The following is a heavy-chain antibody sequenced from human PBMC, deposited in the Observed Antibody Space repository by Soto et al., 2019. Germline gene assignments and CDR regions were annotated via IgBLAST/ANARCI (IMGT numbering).Heavy chain of an antibody. CDR1: GYSFTSYW. Sequence: LGESLKISCKGSGYSFTSYWIGWVRQMPGKGLEWMGIIYPGDSDTRYSPSFQGQVTISADKSISTAYLQWSSLKASDTAMYYCARASAHIVVVTAIPPFDYWGQGTLVTVSS. D-gene: IGHD2-21*02. V-gene: IGHV5-51*01. J-gene: IGHJ4*02. CDR2: IYPGDSDT. CDR3: ARASAHIVVVTAIPPFDY.